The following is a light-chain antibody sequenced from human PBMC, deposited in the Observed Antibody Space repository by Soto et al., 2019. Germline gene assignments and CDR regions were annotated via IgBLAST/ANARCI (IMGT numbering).Light chain of an antibody. CDR1: QVIIND. Sequence: DIQMTQSPSSLSASVGDRVTITCRASQVIINDLAWYHQKPGKPPQLLISAASTLQSGVPSRFDGSRSGTDFTLTISRLQPEDVATYYCQNYNGAPWTFGQGTKGEIQ. J-gene: IGKJ1*01. CDR2: AAS. V-gene: IGKV1-27*01. CDR3: QNYNGAPWT.